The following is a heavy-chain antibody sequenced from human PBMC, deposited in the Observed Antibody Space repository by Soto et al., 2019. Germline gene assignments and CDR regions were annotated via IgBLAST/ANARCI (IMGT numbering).Heavy chain of an antibody. V-gene: IGHV6-1*01. D-gene: IGHD1-26*01. CDR3: ARGEQYSGRIFDY. CDR1: GDSVSSNSAG. J-gene: IGHJ4*01. Sequence: SXXLSLAFAIAGDSVSSNSAGWSWVRQSPSRGLEWLGRTYYRSKWYYEYAVSVRGRITINPDTSKNQYSLQLNSVTPEDTAVYFCARGEQYSGRIFDYWGQGTPVTVYS. CDR2: TYYRSKWYY.